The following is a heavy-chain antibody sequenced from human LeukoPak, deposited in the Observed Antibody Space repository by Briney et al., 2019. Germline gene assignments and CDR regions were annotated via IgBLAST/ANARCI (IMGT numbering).Heavy chain of an antibody. D-gene: IGHD6-13*01. CDR3: ARESVDLQLVAAAGTDY. Sequence: GGSLRLSCAASGFTFSSYSMNWVRQAPGKGLEWVSYISSSSSTIYYADSVKGRFTISRDNAKNSLYLQMNSLRAEDTAVYYCARESVDLQLVAAAGTDYWGQGTLVTVSS. V-gene: IGHV3-48*01. CDR2: ISSSSSTI. J-gene: IGHJ4*02. CDR1: GFTFSSYS.